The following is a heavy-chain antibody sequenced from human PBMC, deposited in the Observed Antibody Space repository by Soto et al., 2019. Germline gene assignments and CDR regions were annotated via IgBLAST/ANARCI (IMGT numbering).Heavy chain of an antibody. D-gene: IGHD5-12*01. CDR3: ARSGRDGYNP. V-gene: IGHV3-7*01. CDR1: GFTFSNFW. Sequence: VGSLRLSCEASGFTFSNFWMTWVRQAPGKGLEWVANIKHDGSEENYLDSVKGRFTISRDNTKNLVYLQMNRLRAEDTAVYYCARSGRDGYNPWGQGTLVTVSS. CDR2: IKHDGSEE. J-gene: IGHJ5*02.